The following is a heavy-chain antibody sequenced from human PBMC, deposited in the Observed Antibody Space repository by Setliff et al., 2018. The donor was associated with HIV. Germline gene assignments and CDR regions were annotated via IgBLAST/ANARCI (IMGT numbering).Heavy chain of an antibody. CDR1: GYAFTSQF. CDR2: IDPEDGET. V-gene: IGHV1-69-2*01. J-gene: IGHJ4*02. CDR3: GTVRIAVPDDFDF. D-gene: IGHD6-19*01. Sequence: GASVKVSCKASGYAFTSQFMHWVRQAPGQGLEWMGRIDPEDGETIYGAKFQGRVTMTADTSAATAYMVLSSLRSEDTALYYCGTVRIAVPDDFDFWGQGTLVTVSS.